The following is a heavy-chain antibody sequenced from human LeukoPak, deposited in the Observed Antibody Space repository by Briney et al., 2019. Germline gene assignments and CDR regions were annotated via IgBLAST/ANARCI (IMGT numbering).Heavy chain of an antibody. V-gene: IGHV4-39*01. Sequence: NPSETLSLTCTVSGGSISSYYWGWIRQPPGKGLEWIGSIYYSGTTYYNPSLKSRVTISVDTSKDQFSLKLSSVTAADTAVYYCARALRDYGDYAAHDFWSQGTLVTVSS. CDR2: IYYSGTT. D-gene: IGHD4-17*01. CDR3: ARALRDYGDYAAHDF. J-gene: IGHJ4*02. CDR1: GGSISSYY.